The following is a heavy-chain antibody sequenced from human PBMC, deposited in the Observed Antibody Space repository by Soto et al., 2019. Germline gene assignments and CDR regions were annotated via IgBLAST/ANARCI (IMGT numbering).Heavy chain of an antibody. CDR1: GGSISSYY. V-gene: IGHV4-59*04. J-gene: IGHJ4*02. D-gene: IGHD1-1*01. CDR2: IYYSGST. CDR3: ARLEMATTHY. Sequence: SETLSLTCTVSGGSISSYYWSWIRQPPGRGLEWIGYIYYSGSTYYNPSLKSRVTISVDTSKNQFSLKLSSVTAADTAVYYCARLEMATTHYWGQGTLVTVSS.